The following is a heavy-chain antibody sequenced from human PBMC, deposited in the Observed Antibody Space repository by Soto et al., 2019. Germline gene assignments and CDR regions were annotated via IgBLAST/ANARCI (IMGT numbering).Heavy chain of an antibody. Sequence: SETLSLTCTVSGDSISGYYWSWLRQPPGRGLEWIGYIYYSVSTNYNPSLKGRVSMSVDTSKNQFSLKLTSVTAADTDVYFCAKYRRTDAEGYTFDYWGQGALVTVSS. D-gene: IGHD2-15*01. CDR3: AKYRRTDAEGYTFDY. CDR2: IYYSVST. CDR1: GDSISGYY. J-gene: IGHJ4*02. V-gene: IGHV4-59*01.